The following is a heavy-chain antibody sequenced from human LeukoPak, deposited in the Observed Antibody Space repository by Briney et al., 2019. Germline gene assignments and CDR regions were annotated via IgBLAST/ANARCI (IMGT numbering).Heavy chain of an antibody. CDR1: GFTFSSYA. V-gene: IGHV3-23*01. D-gene: IGHD3-22*01. J-gene: IGHJ6*02. CDR2: FSGSDGST. CDR3: AKDEKYYDGSGSPYYYYGMDV. Sequence: GGSLRLSCAASGFTFSSYAMSWVRQAPGKGLEWVSVFSGSDGSTYYADSVKGRFTISRDNSKNTVYLQMNSLRAEDTAVYYCAKDEKYYDGSGSPYYYYGMDVWGQGTTVAVTS.